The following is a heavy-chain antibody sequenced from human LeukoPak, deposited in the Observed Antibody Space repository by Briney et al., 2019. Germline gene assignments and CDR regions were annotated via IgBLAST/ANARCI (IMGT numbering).Heavy chain of an antibody. J-gene: IGHJ4*02. V-gene: IGHV3-23*03. Sequence: PGGSLRLSCAASGFTFSSYAMSWVRQAPGKGLEWVSVLYTDVTTYYSDSVKGRFTISRDDSKNTLYLQMNSLRAEDTAMYYCVTTEGYAYPYYWGRGTLVTVSS. D-gene: IGHD2-15*01. CDR2: LYTDVTT. CDR3: VTTEGYAYPYY. CDR1: GFTFSSYA.